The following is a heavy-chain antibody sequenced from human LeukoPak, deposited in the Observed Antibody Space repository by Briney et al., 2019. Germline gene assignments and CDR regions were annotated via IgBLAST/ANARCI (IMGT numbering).Heavy chain of an antibody. CDR1: GYSFINYW. CDR2: IYPTDSDT. J-gene: IGHJ4*02. Sequence: GESLQISCKGSGYSFINYWIGWVRQLPGKGLEWMGIIYPTDSDTRYSPSFEGQVTISVDKSLSTAYLQGSSLKASDTAIYYCARRNSNTYGYYWGRGTLVTVSS. CDR3: ARRNSNTYGYY. D-gene: IGHD4-17*01. V-gene: IGHV5-51*01.